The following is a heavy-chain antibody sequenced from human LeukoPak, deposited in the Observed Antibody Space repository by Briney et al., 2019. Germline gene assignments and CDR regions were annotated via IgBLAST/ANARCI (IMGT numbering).Heavy chain of an antibody. CDR1: GYTFTDYY. CDR3: ARGPNIYGSGRSWFDP. Sequence: GASVKVSCKASGYTFTDYYAYWIRQAPGQGLEWMGWINPNSGGTNYAQEFQGRVTMTRDTSIRTVYMELTRLKSDDTAVYYCARGPNIYGSGRSWFDPWGQGTLVTVSS. J-gene: IGHJ5*02. V-gene: IGHV1-2*02. D-gene: IGHD3-10*01. CDR2: INPNSGGT.